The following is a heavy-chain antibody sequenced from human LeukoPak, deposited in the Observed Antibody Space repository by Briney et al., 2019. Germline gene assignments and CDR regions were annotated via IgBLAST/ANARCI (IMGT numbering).Heavy chain of an antibody. V-gene: IGHV3-11*06. Sequence: GGSLRLSCAASGFTFSDYYMSWIRQAPGKGLEWVSHISSTGSYTNYADFVKGRFTISRDNAKNSLSLQMNSLTAEDTAVFYCARHGAYSSSWSDYWGQGTLVTVSS. CDR2: ISSTGSYT. D-gene: IGHD6-13*01. CDR3: ARHGAYSSSWSDY. CDR1: GFTFSDYY. J-gene: IGHJ4*02.